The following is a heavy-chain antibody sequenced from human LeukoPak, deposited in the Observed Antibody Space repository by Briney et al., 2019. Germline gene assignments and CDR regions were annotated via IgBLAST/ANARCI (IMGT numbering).Heavy chain of an antibody. CDR2: INPDSGGT. V-gene: IGHV1-2*02. CDR1: GYTFSGHY. CDR3: ARDGNFDY. J-gene: IGHJ4*02. Sequence: ASVKVSCKASGYTFSGHYMHWVRQAPGQGLEWMGWINPDSGGTNFAQKFQGRVTMTRDTSISTAYMELTRLTSDDTAEYYCARDGNFDYWGQGTLVAVSS.